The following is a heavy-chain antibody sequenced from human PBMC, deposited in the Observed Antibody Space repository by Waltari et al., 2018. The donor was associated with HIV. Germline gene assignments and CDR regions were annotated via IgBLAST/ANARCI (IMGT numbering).Heavy chain of an antibody. J-gene: IGHJ4*02. D-gene: IGHD3-10*02. Sequence: EVPLVQSGGVLVQPGGSRRLSCAASGFSVGRYWMHWVRQIPGQGLVWVSRMNPDGNTINYADSVRGRFTISRDYAKNTLYLQMNSLRDEDTAMYYCVKDMFGEYDYWGQGTLVTVSS. CDR2: MNPDGNTI. CDR3: VKDMFGEYDY. V-gene: IGHV3-74*01. CDR1: GFSVGRYW.